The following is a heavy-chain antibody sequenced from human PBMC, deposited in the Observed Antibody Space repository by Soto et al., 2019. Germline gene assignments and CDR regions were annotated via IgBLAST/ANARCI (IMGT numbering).Heavy chain of an antibody. V-gene: IGHV3-64*01. D-gene: IGHD6-6*01. CDR3: ARRARPDFYYMDV. CDR2: ISSNGVGT. Sequence: SLRLSCAASGFTLSGYALASVRQAPGKGLEYVSGISSNGVGTYYANSVQGRFTISRDNSKNTVYLQMGSLRPEDMAVYYCARRARPDFYYMDVWGKGTTVTVSS. CDR1: GFTLSGYA. J-gene: IGHJ6*03.